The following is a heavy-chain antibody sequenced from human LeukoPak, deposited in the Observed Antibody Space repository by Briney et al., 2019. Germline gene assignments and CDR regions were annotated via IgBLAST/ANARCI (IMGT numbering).Heavy chain of an antibody. V-gene: IGHV4-4*07. CDR2: IYTRGST. J-gene: IGHJ3*02. Sequence: PSETLSLTCTVSGGSISPYYWTWIRQSAGKGLEWIGRIYTRGSTNYNPSLKSRVTMSVDTSKNQFSLKLSSVTAADTAVYYCARGRYCSADICSGGDAFDIWGQGTMVSVSS. CDR3: ARGRYCSADICSGGDAFDI. D-gene: IGHD2-15*01. CDR1: GGSISPYY.